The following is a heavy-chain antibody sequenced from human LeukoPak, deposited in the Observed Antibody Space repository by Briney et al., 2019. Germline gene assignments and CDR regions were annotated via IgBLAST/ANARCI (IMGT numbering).Heavy chain of an antibody. D-gene: IGHD2-21*01. V-gene: IGHV4-61*02. Sequence: PSATLSLTCTVSGGSISSGSYYWSWIRQPAGKGREWIGRIYTSGSTNYNPSLKSRVTISVDTSKNQFSLKLSSVTAADTAVYYCARVRISLDYYYYMDVWGKGTTVTVSS. CDR2: IYTSGST. J-gene: IGHJ6*03. CDR3: ARVRISLDYYYYMDV. CDR1: GGSISSGSYY.